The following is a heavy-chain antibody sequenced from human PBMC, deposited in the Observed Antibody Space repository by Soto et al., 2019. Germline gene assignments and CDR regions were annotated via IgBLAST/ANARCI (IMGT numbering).Heavy chain of an antibody. CDR3: TTDPHIVVVQAAIRGYYYYYGMDV. CDR1: GFTFSNAW. J-gene: IGHJ6*02. V-gene: IGHV3-15*01. D-gene: IGHD2-2*02. Sequence: GGSLRLSCAASGFTFSNAWMSWVRQAPGKGLEWVGRIKSKTDGGTTDYAAPVKGRFTISRDDSKNTLYLQMNSLKTEDTAVYYCTTDPHIVVVQAAIRGYYYYYGMDVWGQGTKVTVSS. CDR2: IKSKTDGGTT.